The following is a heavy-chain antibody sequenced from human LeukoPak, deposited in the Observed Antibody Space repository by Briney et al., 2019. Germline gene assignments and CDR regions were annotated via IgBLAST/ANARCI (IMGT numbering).Heavy chain of an antibody. V-gene: IGHV3-21*01. CDR1: GFTFSSYS. CDR2: ISSSSSYI. D-gene: IGHD2-15*01. J-gene: IGHJ4*02. CDR3: AGGYCSGGSCPDY. Sequence: GGSLRLSCAASGFTFSSYSMNWVRQAPGKGLEWVSSISSSSSYIYYADSVKGRFTISRDNAKNSLYLQMNSLRAEDTAVYYCAGGYCSGGSCPDYWGQGTLVTVSS.